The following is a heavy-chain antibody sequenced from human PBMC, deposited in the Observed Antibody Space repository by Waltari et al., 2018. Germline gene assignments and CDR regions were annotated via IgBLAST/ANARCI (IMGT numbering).Heavy chain of an antibody. J-gene: IGHJ4*02. CDR1: GFTFSSYG. D-gene: IGHD6-19*01. Sequence: QVQLVESGGGVVQPGRSLRLSCAASGFTFSSYGMHWVRQAPGKGLEWVAVIWYDGSNKYYADSVKGRFTISRDNSKNTLYLQMNSLRAEDTAVYYCARDGVAVAAFDYWGQGTLVTVSS. CDR3: ARDGVAVAAFDY. CDR2: IWYDGSNK. V-gene: IGHV3-33*01.